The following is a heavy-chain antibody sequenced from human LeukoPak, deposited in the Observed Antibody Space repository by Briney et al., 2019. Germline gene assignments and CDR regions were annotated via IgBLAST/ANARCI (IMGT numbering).Heavy chain of an antibody. CDR1: GGSISSYY. V-gene: IGHV4-4*07. D-gene: IGHD4-11*01. CDR2: IYTSGST. J-gene: IGHJ4*02. CDR3: ARGHTVKGPDYFDY. Sequence: SETLSLTCTVSGGSISSYYWSWIRQPAGKGLEWIGRIYTSGSTNYNPSLKSRVTMSVDTSKNQFSLKQSSVTAADTAVYYCARGHTVKGPDYFDYWGQGTLVTVSS.